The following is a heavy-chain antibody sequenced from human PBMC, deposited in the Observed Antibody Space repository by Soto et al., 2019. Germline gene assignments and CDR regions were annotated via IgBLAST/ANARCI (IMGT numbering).Heavy chain of an antibody. J-gene: IGHJ2*01. CDR2: IIPFLGIA. CDR3: ASGDEEEDHCWYFDL. CDR1: GGTFNRYT. D-gene: IGHD3-10*01. V-gene: IGHV1-69*02. Sequence: QVQLVQSGAEVKKPGSSVKVSCKASGGTFNRYTITWVRQAPGQGLEWMGRIIPFLGIAYYAQNFQGRVTITADKSTSTAYMELSSLRSEDTAVYYCASGDEEEDHCWYFDLWGRGTLVTVSS.